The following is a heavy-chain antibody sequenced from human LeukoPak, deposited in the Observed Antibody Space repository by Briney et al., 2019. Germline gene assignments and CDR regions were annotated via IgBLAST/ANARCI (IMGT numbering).Heavy chain of an antibody. CDR2: ISYDGSNK. V-gene: IGHV3-30*09. Sequence: GRSLRLSCAASGFTFSSYAMHWVRQAPGKGLEWVAVISYDGSNKYYADSVKGRFAISRDNSKNTLYLQMNSLRAEDTAVHYCARVMDIVVVTATLDYWGQGTLVTVSS. J-gene: IGHJ4*02. CDR1: GFTFSSYA. CDR3: ARVMDIVVVTATLDY. D-gene: IGHD2-21*02.